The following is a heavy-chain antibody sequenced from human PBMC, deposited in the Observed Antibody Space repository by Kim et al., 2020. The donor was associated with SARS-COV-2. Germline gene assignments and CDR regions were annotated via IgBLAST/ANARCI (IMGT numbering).Heavy chain of an antibody. CDR1: GGSFSGYY. CDR2: INHSGST. CDR3: ARAGYCSSTSCQLSRGMDV. D-gene: IGHD2-2*01. V-gene: IGHV4-34*01. J-gene: IGHJ6*02. Sequence: SETLSLTCAVYGGSFSGYYWSWIRQPPGKGLEWIGEINHSGSTNYNPSLKSRVTISVDTSKNQFSLKLSSVTAADTAVYYCARAGYCSSTSCQLSRGMDVWGQGTTVTVSS.